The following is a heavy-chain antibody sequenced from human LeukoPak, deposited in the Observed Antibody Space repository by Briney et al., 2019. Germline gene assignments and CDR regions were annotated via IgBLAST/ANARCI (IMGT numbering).Heavy chain of an antibody. CDR1: GYPFTGYY. D-gene: IGHD2-2*01. Sequence: ASVKASCKASGYPFTGYYMHWVRQAPGQRLEWMGWINPNIGGTKYAQKFQGRVTMTRDTSIHTAYMELNRLRSDDTAVYYCARGEGCSSTRCYYYYYMDVWGKGTTVTVSS. V-gene: IGHV1-2*02. CDR2: INPNIGGT. CDR3: ARGEGCSSTRCYYYYYMDV. J-gene: IGHJ6*03.